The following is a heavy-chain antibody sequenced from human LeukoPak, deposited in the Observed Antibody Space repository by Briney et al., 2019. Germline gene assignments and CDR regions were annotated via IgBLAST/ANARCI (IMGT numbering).Heavy chain of an antibody. J-gene: IGHJ4*02. D-gene: IGHD6-13*01. CDR1: GYTLTELS. CDR2: FDPEDGET. Sequence: ASVKVSCKVSGYTLTELSMHWVRQAPGKGLEWMGGFDPEDGETIYAQKFQGRVTMTRDTSISTAYMELSRLRSDDTAVYYCARGYIAAAVDYWGQGTLVTVSS. CDR3: ARGYIAAAVDY. V-gene: IGHV1-24*01.